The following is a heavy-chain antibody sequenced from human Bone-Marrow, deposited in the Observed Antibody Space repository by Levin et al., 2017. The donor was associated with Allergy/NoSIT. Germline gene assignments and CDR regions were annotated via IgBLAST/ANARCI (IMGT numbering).Heavy chain of an antibody. CDR1: GFTFDDYG. V-gene: IGHV3-20*04. D-gene: IGHD6-19*01. J-gene: IGHJ4*02. Sequence: GESLKISCAASGFTFDDYGMSWVRQAPGKGLEWVSGINWNGGSTGYADSVKGRFNISRDNAKNSLYLQMNSLRAEDTALYYCARAPAVAGTIDYWGQGTLVTVSS. CDR3: ARAPAVAGTIDY. CDR2: INWNGGST.